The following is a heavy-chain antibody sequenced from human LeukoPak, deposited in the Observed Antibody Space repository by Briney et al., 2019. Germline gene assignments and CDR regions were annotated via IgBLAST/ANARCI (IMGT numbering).Heavy chain of an antibody. Sequence: ASVKVSCXASGYTFTSYYMHWVRLAPGQGLEWMGIINPSGGSTSYAQKFQGRVTMTRDTSTSTVYMELSSLRSEDTAVYYCARGSYYYDSSGLYYFDYWGQGTLVTVSS. CDR3: ARGSYYYDSSGLYYFDY. CDR1: GYTFTSYY. D-gene: IGHD3-22*01. CDR2: INPSGGST. V-gene: IGHV1-46*01. J-gene: IGHJ4*02.